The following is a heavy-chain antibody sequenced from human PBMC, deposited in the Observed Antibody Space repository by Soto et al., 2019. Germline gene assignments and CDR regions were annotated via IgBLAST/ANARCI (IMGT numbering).Heavy chain of an antibody. D-gene: IGHD2-21*02. CDR3: IQSRCGGDCLQSYASYYYYGMDV. CDR1: AFSLSTGGVG. V-gene: IGHV2-5*02. CDR2: IYWDDDK. Sequence: SGPTLVNPTQTLTLTCTFSAFSLSTGGVGVGWIRQPPGKALEWLALIYWDDDKRYSPSLRSRLTITKDTSKNQVVLTMTNMDPVDSATFYCIQSRCGGDCLQSYASYYYYGMDVWGQGTTVTVSS. J-gene: IGHJ6*02.